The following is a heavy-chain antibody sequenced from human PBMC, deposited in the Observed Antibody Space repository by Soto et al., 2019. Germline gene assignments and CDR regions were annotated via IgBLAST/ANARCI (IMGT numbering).Heavy chain of an antibody. J-gene: IGHJ4*02. V-gene: IGHV3-49*04. CDR3: TRAHSSSPLDY. Sequence: GGSLRLSCTASGFNFGDYATHWVRQAPGKGLEWVGLIRAKAHGGTIDYAASVRGRFTISRDDSKSIAYLQMNSLKTEDTALYYCTRAHSSSPLDYWGQGTRVTVSS. D-gene: IGHD6-13*01. CDR1: GFNFGDYA. CDR2: IRAKAHGGTI.